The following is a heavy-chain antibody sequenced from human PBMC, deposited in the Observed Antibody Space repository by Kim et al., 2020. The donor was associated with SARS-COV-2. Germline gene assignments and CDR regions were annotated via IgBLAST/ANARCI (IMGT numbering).Heavy chain of an antibody. CDR3: ARDPNYDILTGPPDY. Sequence: ASVKVSCKASGYTFTSYGISWVRQALGQGLEWMGWISAYNGNTNYAQKLQGRVTMTTDTSTSTAYMELRSLRSDDTAVYYCARDPNYDILTGPPDYWGQGTLVAVAS. CDR2: ISAYNGNT. D-gene: IGHD3-9*01. V-gene: IGHV1-18*01. CDR1: GYTFTSYG. J-gene: IGHJ4*02.